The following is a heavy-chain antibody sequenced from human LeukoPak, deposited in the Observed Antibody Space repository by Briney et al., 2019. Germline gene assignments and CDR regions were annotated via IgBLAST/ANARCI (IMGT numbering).Heavy chain of an antibody. Sequence: GGSLRLSCAASGFTFSSYAMSWVRQAPGKGLEWVSVIYSGGSTYCADSVKGRFTISRHNSKNTLYLQMNSLRAEDTAVYYCARDQLVRGGMDVWGQGTTVTVSS. CDR2: IYSGGST. D-gene: IGHD3-10*01. J-gene: IGHJ6*02. CDR1: GFTFSSYA. V-gene: IGHV3-53*04. CDR3: ARDQLVRGGMDV.